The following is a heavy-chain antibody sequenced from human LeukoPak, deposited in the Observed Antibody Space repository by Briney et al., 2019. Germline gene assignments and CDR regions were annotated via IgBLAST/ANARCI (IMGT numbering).Heavy chain of an antibody. J-gene: IGHJ4*02. D-gene: IGHD3-10*01. CDR3: ATRMVRGVTGDY. Sequence: SETLSLTCAVYGGSFSGYYWSWIRQPPGQGLEWIGSIYHSGSTYYNPSLKSRVTISVDTSKNQFSLKLSSVTAADTTVYYCATRMVRGVTGDYWGQGTLVTVSS. CDR1: GGSFSGYY. CDR2: IYHSGST. V-gene: IGHV4-34*01.